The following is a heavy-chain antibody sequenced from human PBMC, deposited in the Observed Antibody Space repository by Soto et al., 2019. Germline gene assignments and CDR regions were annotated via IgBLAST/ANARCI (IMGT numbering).Heavy chain of an antibody. CDR2: IIPIFGTA. CDR3: ARGPPAPPHYTMVRGLGAQFDY. V-gene: IGHV1-69*13. Sequence: ASVKVSCKASGGTFSSYAISWVRQAPGQGLEWMGGIIPIFGTANYAQKFQGRVTITADESTSTAYMELSSLRSEDTAVYYCARGPPAPPHYTMVRGLGAQFDYWGQGTRVTVSS. J-gene: IGHJ4*02. D-gene: IGHD3-10*01. CDR1: GGTFSSYA.